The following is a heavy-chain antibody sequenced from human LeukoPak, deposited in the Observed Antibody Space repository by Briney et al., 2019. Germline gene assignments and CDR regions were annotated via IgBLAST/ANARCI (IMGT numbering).Heavy chain of an antibody. CDR2: ISRSGNFI. CDR1: GFTFSNYA. CDR3: ARVGTTGRT. J-gene: IGHJ4*02. D-gene: IGHD1-14*01. V-gene: IGHV3-21*01. Sequence: PGGSLRLSCAASGFTFSNYAMNWVRQAPGKGLEWVSSISRSGNFIYYGDSVKGRFTISRDNAKNSLYLQMNSLRAEDTAVYYCARVGTTGRTWGQGTRVGVSA.